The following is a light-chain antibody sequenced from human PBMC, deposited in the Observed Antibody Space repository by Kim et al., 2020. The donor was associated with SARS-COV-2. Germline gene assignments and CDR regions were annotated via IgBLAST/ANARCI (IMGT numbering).Light chain of an antibody. J-gene: IGLJ2*01. CDR3: NSRDRTGNPVV. CDR2: CKN. V-gene: IGLV3-19*01. Sequence: ALGQKVRIPCQGDRLRAYYASWYQNKKGQAHLVVIYCKNNPPSGVPDQLSGSTSGNTASLTIPGAHAEDEADYYCNSRDRTGNPVVFGGGTQLTVL. CDR1: RLRAYY.